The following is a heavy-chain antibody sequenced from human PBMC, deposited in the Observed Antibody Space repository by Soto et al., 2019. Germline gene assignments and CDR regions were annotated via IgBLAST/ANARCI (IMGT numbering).Heavy chain of an antibody. D-gene: IGHD3-22*01. CDR2: LKSKTNGGTA. CDR1: GLTLTDAW. CDR3: AYTRDSGAVPFES. V-gene: IGHV3-15*07. Sequence: EVQLVESGGGLVKPGESLRLSCTASGLTLTDAWMKWVRQAPGKGLEGVGRLKSKTNGGTADYAAPVRGRFTFLRDDLKNMLYLQMTSLKTEDPSVNSCAYTRDSGAVPFESWGQGTLVTVSS. J-gene: IGHJ4*02.